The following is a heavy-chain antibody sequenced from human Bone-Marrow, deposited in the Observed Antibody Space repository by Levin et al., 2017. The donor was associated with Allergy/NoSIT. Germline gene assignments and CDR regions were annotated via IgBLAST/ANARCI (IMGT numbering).Heavy chain of an antibody. Sequence: GESLKISCAASGFTFSSYGMHWVRQAPGKGLEWVAVIWYDGSNKYYADSVKGRFTISRDNSKNTLYLQMNSLRAEDTAVYYCARVWGHFDYWGQGTLVTVSS. D-gene: IGHD7-27*01. J-gene: IGHJ4*02. V-gene: IGHV3-33*01. CDR3: ARVWGHFDY. CDR1: GFTFSSYG. CDR2: IWYDGSNK.